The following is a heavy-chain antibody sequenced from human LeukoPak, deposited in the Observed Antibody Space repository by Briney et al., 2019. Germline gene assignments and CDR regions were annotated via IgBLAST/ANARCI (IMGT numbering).Heavy chain of an antibody. V-gene: IGHV1-46*01. D-gene: IGHD3-3*01. CDR3: AREGDFWSGTNYYMDV. Sequence: GASVKASCKASGYTFTSYYMHWVRQAPGQGLEWMGIINPSGGSTSYAQKFQGRVTMTRDMSTSTVYMELSSLRSEDTAVYYCAREGDFWSGTNYYMDVWGKGTTVTVSS. J-gene: IGHJ6*03. CDR1: GYTFTSYY. CDR2: INPSGGST.